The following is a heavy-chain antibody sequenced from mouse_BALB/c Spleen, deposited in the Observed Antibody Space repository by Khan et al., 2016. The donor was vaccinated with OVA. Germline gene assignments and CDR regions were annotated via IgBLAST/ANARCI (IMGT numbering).Heavy chain of an antibody. D-gene: IGHD3-1*01. CDR3: ARGGSSGPAWFTY. J-gene: IGHJ3*01. V-gene: IGHV3-6*02. CDR1: GYSITNGYF. Sequence: EVQLQESGPGLVKPSQSLSLTCSVTGYSITNGYFWNWIRQFPGNNLEWMGYIRYDGNTNYNPSLKNRISITRATSKNQFLLNLNSVTPAGTATFDCARGGSSGPAWFTYWGQGTLVTVSA. CDR2: IRYDGNT.